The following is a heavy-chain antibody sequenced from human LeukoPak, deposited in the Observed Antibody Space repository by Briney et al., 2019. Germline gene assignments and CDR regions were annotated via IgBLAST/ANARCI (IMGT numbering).Heavy chain of an antibody. CDR3: AKPARTDYADY. J-gene: IGHJ4*02. D-gene: IGHD1-14*01. V-gene: IGHV3-23*01. CDR1: GFTFSDFW. Sequence: GGSLRLSCAASGFTFSDFWMNWVRQAPGKGLEWVSSISGSGGSTYYADSVKGRFTISRDNSKNTLYLQMNSLRAADTAVYYCAKPARTDYADYWGQGTLVTVSS. CDR2: ISGSGGST.